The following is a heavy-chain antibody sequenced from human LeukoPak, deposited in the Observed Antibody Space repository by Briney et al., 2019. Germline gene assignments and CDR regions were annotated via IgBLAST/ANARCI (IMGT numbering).Heavy chain of an antibody. Sequence: SETLSLTCTVSGVSINSGDYYWGWIRQPPGKGLEWIGTIYYSGRTYYNPPLKSRVTISVDTSKNQFSLKLTSVTAADTAIYYCGRHRTAINKYGPYDAFDIWGQGTMVTVSS. D-gene: IGHD3-10*01. V-gene: IGHV4-39*01. CDR1: GVSINSGDYY. J-gene: IGHJ3*02. CDR2: IYYSGRT. CDR3: GRHRTAINKYGPYDAFDI.